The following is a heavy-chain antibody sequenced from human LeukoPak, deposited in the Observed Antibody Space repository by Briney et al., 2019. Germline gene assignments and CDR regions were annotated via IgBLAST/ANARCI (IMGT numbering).Heavy chain of an antibody. Sequence: GASVKVSCKASGGTFSSYAISWVRQAPGQGLEWMGGIIPIFGTANYAQKFQGRVTIIADESTSTAYMELSSLRSEDTAVYYCARLGDSGYDFPDDWFDPWGQGTRVTVSS. D-gene: IGHD5-12*01. CDR1: GGTFSSYA. CDR2: IIPIFGTA. CDR3: ARLGDSGYDFPDDWFDP. J-gene: IGHJ5*02. V-gene: IGHV1-69*13.